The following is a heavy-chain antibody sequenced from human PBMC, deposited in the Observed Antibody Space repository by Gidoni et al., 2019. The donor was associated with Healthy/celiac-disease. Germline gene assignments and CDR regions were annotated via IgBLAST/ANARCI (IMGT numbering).Heavy chain of an antibody. CDR2: IYTSGST. CDR3: ASGITVGANGRGAFDI. CDR1: GGSISSGSYY. Sequence: QVQLQESGPGLVKPSQTLSLTCTVSGGSISSGSYYWSWIRQPAGKGLEWIGRIYTSGSTNYNPSLKSRVTISVDTSKIQFSLKLSSVTAADTAVYYCASGITVGANGRGAFDIWGQGTMVTVSS. J-gene: IGHJ3*02. D-gene: IGHD1-26*01. V-gene: IGHV4-61*02.